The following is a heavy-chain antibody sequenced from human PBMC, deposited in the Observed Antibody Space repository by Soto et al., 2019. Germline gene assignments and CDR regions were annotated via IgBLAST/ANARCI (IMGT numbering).Heavy chain of an antibody. D-gene: IGHD1-20*01. Sequence: SETLSLTCAVYGGSFSGYYWSWIRQPPGKGLEWIGEINHSGSTNYNPSLKSRVTISVDTSKNQFSLKLSSVTAADTAVYYCARYNHSKNRNTSYYFDYWGQGTLVTVSS. CDR3: ARYNHSKNRNTSYYFDY. V-gene: IGHV4-34*01. CDR1: GGSFSGYY. J-gene: IGHJ4*02. CDR2: INHSGST.